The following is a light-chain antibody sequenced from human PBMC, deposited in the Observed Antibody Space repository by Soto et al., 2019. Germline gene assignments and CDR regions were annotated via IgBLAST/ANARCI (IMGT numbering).Light chain of an antibody. CDR3: QRYGTSPWT. J-gene: IGKJ1*01. Sequence: DIVLTQSPATLSLSPGERATLSCRASQSVSSGYLAWYQQKPGQAPRLLIYGASSRATGIPDRFSGSESGTDFTLTISRLEPEDFAVYYCQRYGTSPWTFGQGARVEFK. V-gene: IGKV3-20*01. CDR1: QSVSSGY. CDR2: GAS.